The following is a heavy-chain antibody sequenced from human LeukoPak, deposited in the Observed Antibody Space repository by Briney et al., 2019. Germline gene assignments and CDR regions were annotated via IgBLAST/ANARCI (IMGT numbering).Heavy chain of an antibody. J-gene: IGHJ4*02. V-gene: IGHV4-34*01. Sequence: PSETLSLTCAVYGGSFSGYYWSWIRQPPGKGLEWIGEINHSGSTNYNPSLKSRVTISVDTSKNQFSLTLSSVTAADTAVYYCARGALITIFGVVIMGAQGPYFDYWGQGTLVTVSS. CDR2: INHSGST. D-gene: IGHD3-3*01. CDR1: GGSFSGYY. CDR3: ARGALITIFGVVIMGAQGPYFDY.